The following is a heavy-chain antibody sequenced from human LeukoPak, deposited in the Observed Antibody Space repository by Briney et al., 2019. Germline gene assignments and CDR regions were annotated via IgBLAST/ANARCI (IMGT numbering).Heavy chain of an antibody. CDR3: ARETYYYDSSGDVRAFDI. CDR1: GGSISSYY. J-gene: IGHJ3*02. D-gene: IGHD3-22*01. V-gene: IGHV4-59*12. Sequence: SETLSLTCTVSGGSISSYYWSWIRQPPGKGREWIGYIYYSGSTNYNPSLKSRVTISVDTSKNQFSLKLSSVTAADTAVYYCARETYYYDSSGDVRAFDIWGQGTMVTVSS. CDR2: IYYSGST.